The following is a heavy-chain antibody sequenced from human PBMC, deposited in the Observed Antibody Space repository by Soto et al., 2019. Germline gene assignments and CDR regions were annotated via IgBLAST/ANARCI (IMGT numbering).Heavy chain of an antibody. V-gene: IGHV4-59*01. J-gene: IGHJ5*02. D-gene: IGHD3-22*01. CDR1: GGSISSYY. Sequence: SETLSLTCTVSGGSISSYYWSWIRQPPGKGLEWIGYIYYSGSTNYNPSLKSRVTISVDTSKNQFSLKLSSVTAADTAVYYCARVGGDYYDSSSYRWFDPWGQGTLVTVSS. CDR2: IYYSGST. CDR3: ARVGGDYYDSSSYRWFDP.